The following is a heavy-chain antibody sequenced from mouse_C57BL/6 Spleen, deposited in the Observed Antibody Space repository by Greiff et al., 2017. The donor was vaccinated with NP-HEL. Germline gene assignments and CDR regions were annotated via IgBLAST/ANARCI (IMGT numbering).Heavy chain of an antibody. CDR1: GYTFTSYW. Sequence: VQLQQPGAELVMPGASVKLSCKASGYTFTSYWMHWVQQRPGQGLEWIGEIDPSDSYTNYTQQFQGKSTLTVDKSSSTAYMQLSSLTSEDSAVYYCARSGDYPPWFAYWGQGTLVTVSA. CDR2: IDPSDSYT. D-gene: IGHD2-4*01. V-gene: IGHV1-69*01. J-gene: IGHJ3*01. CDR3: ARSGDYPPWFAY.